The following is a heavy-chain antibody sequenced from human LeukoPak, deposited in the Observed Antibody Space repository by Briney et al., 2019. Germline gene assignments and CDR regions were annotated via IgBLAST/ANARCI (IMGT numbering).Heavy chain of an antibody. D-gene: IGHD2-15*01. Sequence: GGSLRLSCAASGFSFSDYGMHWVRQAPGQGLEWVAFIPSDGNNKQYAESVKGRVTIFRDNSKNTLYLQMNSLVTEDTAVYYCAKARSGGSWTFDIWGQGTMVIVSS. V-gene: IGHV3-30*02. CDR2: IPSDGNNK. CDR3: AKARSGGSWTFDI. CDR1: GFSFSDYG. J-gene: IGHJ3*02.